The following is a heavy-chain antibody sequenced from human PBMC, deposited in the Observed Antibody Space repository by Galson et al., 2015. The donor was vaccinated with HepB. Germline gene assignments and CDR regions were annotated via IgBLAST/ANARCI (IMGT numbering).Heavy chain of an antibody. V-gene: IGHV3-21*01. CDR1: GFTFSNFT. CDR2: IGSSGSFE. J-gene: IGHJ4*02. D-gene: IGHD3-9*01. CDR3: ARAEKIYLPDF. Sequence: SLRLSCAASGFTFSNFTMNWVRQTPGKGLEWVSTIGSSGSFEYYADSVKGRFSMSRDNAKNSLYLQMNSLRAEDTAVYYCARAEKIYLPDFWGQGTLVTVSS.